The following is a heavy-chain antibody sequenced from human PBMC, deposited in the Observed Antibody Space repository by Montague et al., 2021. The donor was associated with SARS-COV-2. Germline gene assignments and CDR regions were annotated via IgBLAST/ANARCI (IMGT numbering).Heavy chain of an antibody. CDR2: INHSGSS. CDR1: GESLSGYY. J-gene: IGHJ5*01. V-gene: IGHV4-34*01. CDR3: AGGAGYDFWSVFLGYKWFDS. D-gene: IGHD3-3*01. Sequence: SETLSLTCAVYGESLSGYYWAWFRQPPAKGWEWLGEINHSGSSNYNPSLKSRLTITVDKSKKQFSLKLNSMTAADMAVYYCAGGAGYDFWSVFLGYKWFDSWGQGTLVTVSS.